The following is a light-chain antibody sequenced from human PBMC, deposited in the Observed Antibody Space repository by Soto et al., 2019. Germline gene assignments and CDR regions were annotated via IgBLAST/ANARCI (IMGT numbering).Light chain of an antibody. CDR3: QQYDNLPRT. J-gene: IGKJ2*01. CDR1: QDISNY. CDR2: GAS. V-gene: IGKV1-33*01. Sequence: DIQMTQSPSSLSASVGDRVTITCQASQDISNYLNWYQQKPGKAPNLLVYGASNLETGVPSRFSGSGSGTDFTFTISSLQPEDIATYYCQQYDNLPRTFGQGTKLEIK.